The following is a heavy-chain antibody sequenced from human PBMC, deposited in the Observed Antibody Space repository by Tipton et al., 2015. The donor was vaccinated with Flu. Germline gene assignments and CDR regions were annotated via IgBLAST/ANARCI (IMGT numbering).Heavy chain of an antibody. CDR2: ISSSGITI. CDR1: GFTFSSYE. D-gene: IGHD5-24*01. Sequence: SLRLSCAASGFTFSSYEMNWVRQAPGRGLEWVSYISSSGITIYYADSVKGRFTISRDNAKNSLYLQMNSLRAEDTAVYYCARQMGHGPPRPTDYWGQGTLVTVSS. J-gene: IGHJ4*02. V-gene: IGHV3-48*03. CDR3: ARQMGHGPPRPTDY.